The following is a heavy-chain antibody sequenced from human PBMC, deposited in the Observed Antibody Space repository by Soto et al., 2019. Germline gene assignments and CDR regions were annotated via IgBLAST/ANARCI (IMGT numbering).Heavy chain of an antibody. V-gene: IGHV1-2*02. CDR1: GYTFTGYY. J-gene: IGHJ4*02. D-gene: IGHD2-21*02. CDR2: INHNSGGT. Sequence: ASVKVSCKASGYTFTGYYMHWLRQAPAQGLEWMGGINHNSGGTNYAQKFQSRVTMTRDTSISTAYMELSRLRSDDTAVYYCARVVVTTYLLGYFDYWGQGTLVTVSS. CDR3: ARVVVTTYLLGYFDY.